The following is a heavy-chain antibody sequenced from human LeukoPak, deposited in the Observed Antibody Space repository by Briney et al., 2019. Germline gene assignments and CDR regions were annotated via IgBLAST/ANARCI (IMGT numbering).Heavy chain of an antibody. CDR3: AREVDGWFGGSHYFDY. CDR2: IWYDGSNK. D-gene: IGHD3-10*01. CDR1: GFTFSSYG. V-gene: IGHV3-33*01. Sequence: GGSLRLSCAASGFTFSSYGMHWVRQAPGKGLEWVAVIWYDGSNKYYADSVKGRFTISRDNSKNTLYLQMNSLRAEDTAVYYCAREVDGWFGGSHYFDYWGQGTLVTVSS. J-gene: IGHJ4*02.